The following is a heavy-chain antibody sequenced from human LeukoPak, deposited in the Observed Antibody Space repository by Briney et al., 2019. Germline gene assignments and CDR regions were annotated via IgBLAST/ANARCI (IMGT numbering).Heavy chain of an antibody. V-gene: IGHV3-23*01. CDR1: GFTFTTYA. CDR2: ISGSGDST. Sequence: GGSLRLSCAASGFTFTTYAMSWVRQAPGKGLEWVSVISGSGDSTYYADSVKGRFTISRDISKNTLYLQMNSLRAEDTAVYYCAKSVFDSSGDPYMDVWGKGTTVTISS. J-gene: IGHJ6*03. D-gene: IGHD3-22*01. CDR3: AKSVFDSSGDPYMDV.